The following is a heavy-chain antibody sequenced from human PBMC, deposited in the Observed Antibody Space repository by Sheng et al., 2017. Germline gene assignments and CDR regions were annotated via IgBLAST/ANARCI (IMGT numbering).Heavy chain of an antibody. D-gene: IGHD5-12*01. CDR2: ISYDGSNK. Sequence: QVQLVESGGGVVQPGRSLRLSCAASGFTFSNYGMHWVRQAPGKGLEWVAVISYDGSNKYYADSVKGRFTISRDNSKNTLYVQMNSLRVEDTAVYYCAKPPSTWLRYDAFDIWGQGTMVTVSS. CDR3: AKPPSTWLRYDAFDI. CDR1: GFTFSNYG. J-gene: IGHJ3*02. V-gene: IGHV3-30*18.